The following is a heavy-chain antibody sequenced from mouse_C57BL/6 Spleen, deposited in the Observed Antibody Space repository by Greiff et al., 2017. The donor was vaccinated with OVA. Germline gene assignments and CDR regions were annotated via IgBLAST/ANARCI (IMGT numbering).Heavy chain of an antibody. J-gene: IGHJ2*01. V-gene: IGHV1-64*01. Sequence: VQLQQSGAELVKPGASVKLSCKASGYTFTSYWMHWVKQRPGQGLEWIGMIHPNSGSTNYNEKFKSKATLTVDKSSSTAYMQLSSLTSEDSAVYYCASITTVVADYWGQGTTLTVSS. CDR3: ASITTVVADY. CDR1: GYTFTSYW. CDR2: IHPNSGST. D-gene: IGHD1-1*01.